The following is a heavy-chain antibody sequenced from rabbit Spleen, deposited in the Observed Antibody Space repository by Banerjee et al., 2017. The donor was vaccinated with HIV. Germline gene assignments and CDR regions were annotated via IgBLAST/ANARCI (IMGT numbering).Heavy chain of an antibody. CDR2: INIVTGKS. V-gene: IGHV1S45*01. CDR1: GVSLNDKDV. D-gene: IGHD2-1*01. Sequence: EQLEESGGGLVKPEGSLTLTCKASGVSLNDKDVMCWVRQAPGKGLEWIACINIVTGKSVYASWAEGRFIMSRTSSTSVTLQMTSLTAADTATYFCARSTYGYDDYGDLYYAAIDLWGQGTLVTVS. J-gene: IGHJ6*01. CDR3: ARSTYGYDDYGDLYYAAIDL.